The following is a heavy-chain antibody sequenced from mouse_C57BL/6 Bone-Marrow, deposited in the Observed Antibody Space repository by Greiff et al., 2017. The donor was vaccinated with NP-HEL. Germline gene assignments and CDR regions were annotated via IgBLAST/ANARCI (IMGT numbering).Heavy chain of an antibody. Sequence: VQLQQSGAVLARPGASVKLSCKASGYTFTSYGISWVKQRTGQGLEWIGEIYPRSGNTYYNEKFKGKATLTADKSSSTAYMELRSLTSEDSAVYFCARGSGHYYYAMDYWGQGTSVTVSS. D-gene: IGHD3-2*02. V-gene: IGHV1-81*01. CDR3: ARGSGHYYYAMDY. CDR2: IYPRSGNT. CDR1: GYTFTSYG. J-gene: IGHJ4*01.